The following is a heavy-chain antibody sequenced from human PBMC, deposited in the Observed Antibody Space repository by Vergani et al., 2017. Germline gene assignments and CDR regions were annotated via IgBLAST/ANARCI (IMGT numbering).Heavy chain of an antibody. CDR2: IIPIFGTA. D-gene: IGHD2-2*01. CDR3: AGVEYCSSTSCYAPTHYYYCYGMDV. CDR1: GGTFSSYA. Sequence: QVQLVQSGAEVKKPGSSVKVSCKASGGTFSSYAISWVRQAPGQGLEWMGGIIPIFGTANYAQKFQGRVTITADESTSTAYMELSSLRSEDTAVYYCAGVEYCSSTSCYAPTHYYYCYGMDVWGQGTTVTVSS. J-gene: IGHJ6*02. V-gene: IGHV1-69*01.